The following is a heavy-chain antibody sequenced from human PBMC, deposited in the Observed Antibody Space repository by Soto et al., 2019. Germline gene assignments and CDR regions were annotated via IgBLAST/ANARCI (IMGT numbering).Heavy chain of an antibody. D-gene: IGHD6-13*01. CDR2: ISWDSGSL. CDR1: GFTFDDYG. J-gene: IGHJ4*02. V-gene: IGHV3-9*01. CDR3: AKDIGSSWYFDY. Sequence: VQLVESGGGLVQPGRSLRLSCVASGFTFDDYGMHWVRQAPGKGLEWVSGISWDSGSLGFADSVKGRFTISRDNAKNSLYLQMNSLRAEDTALYYCAKDIGSSWYFDYWGQGTLVTVSS.